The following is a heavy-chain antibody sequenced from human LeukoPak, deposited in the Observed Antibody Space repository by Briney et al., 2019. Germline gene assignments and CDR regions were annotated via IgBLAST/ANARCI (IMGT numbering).Heavy chain of an antibody. J-gene: IGHJ6*03. CDR1: GFTFSGYS. V-gene: IGHV3-21*01. Sequence: GGSLRLSCEASGFTFSGYSMNWVRQAPGKGLEWGSSIISSSRYIYYADSVKGRFTISRDNSKNSLYLQMNSLRAEDTAVYYCARAYYYYMDAWGKGTTVTISS. CDR3: ARAYYYYMDA. CDR2: IISSSRYI.